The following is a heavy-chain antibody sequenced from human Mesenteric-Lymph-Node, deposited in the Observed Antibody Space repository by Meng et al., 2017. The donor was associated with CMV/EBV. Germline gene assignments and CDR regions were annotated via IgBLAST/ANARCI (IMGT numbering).Heavy chain of an antibody. CDR1: GFTFSSYS. CDR3: VRERPSTLVLPGPFDF. J-gene: IGHJ3*01. CDR2: ISATGNTI. D-gene: IGHD5/OR15-5a*01. V-gene: IGHV3-48*04. Sequence: GESLKISCAASGFTFSSYSMNWVRQAPGRGLEWIAFISATGNTIYYADSVRGRFTISRDNAKNSLSLQMNSLTAEDTATYYCVRERPSTLVLPGPFDFWGQGTMVTVSS.